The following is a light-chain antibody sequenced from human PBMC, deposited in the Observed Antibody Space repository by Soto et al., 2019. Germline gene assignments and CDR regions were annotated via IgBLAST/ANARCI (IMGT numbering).Light chain of an antibody. CDR3: QQYLDWPRT. CDR1: QTISSW. Sequence: DLQITQSPSTLSGSVGDRVTITCRASQTISSWLAWYQQKPGKAPKLLIYKASTLKSGVPSRLSGSGSGTEFTLTISSLQPDDFAVYYCQQYLDWPRTFGQGTKVDIK. V-gene: IGKV1-5*03. CDR2: KAS. J-gene: IGKJ1*01.